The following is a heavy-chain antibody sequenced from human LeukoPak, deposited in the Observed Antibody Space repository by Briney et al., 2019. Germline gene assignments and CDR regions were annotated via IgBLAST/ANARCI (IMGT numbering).Heavy chain of an antibody. J-gene: IGHJ4*02. CDR2: INPNSGGT. Sequence: GASVKVSCKASGYTFTGYYMHWVRQAPGQGLEWMGWINPNSGGTNYAQKFQGRVTMTRDTSISTAYMELSRLRSDDTAVYYCARDLAYWGGDCPIVGDYGGQGPRVTVSS. V-gene: IGHV1-2*02. CDR3: ARDLAYWGGDCPIVGDY. CDR1: GYTFTGYY. D-gene: IGHD2-21*02.